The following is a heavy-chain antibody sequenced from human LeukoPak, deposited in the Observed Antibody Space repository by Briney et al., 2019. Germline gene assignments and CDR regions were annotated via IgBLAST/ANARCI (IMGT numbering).Heavy chain of an antibody. CDR2: INHSGST. V-gene: IGHV4-34*01. CDR1: GGSFSGYY. Sequence: SETLSLTCAVYGGSFSGYYWSWIRQPPGKGLEWIGEINHSGSTNYNPSLKSRVTISVDTSKNQFSLKLSSVTAADTAVYYCARPKETEYCSSTSCPYFDYWGQGTLVTVSS. J-gene: IGHJ4*02. CDR3: ARPKETEYCSSTSCPYFDY. D-gene: IGHD2-2*01.